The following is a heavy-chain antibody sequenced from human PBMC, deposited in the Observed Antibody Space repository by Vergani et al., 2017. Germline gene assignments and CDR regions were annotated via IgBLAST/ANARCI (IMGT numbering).Heavy chain of an antibody. CDR2: IWYDGSNK. J-gene: IGHJ4*02. V-gene: IGHV3-33*01. Sequence: QVQLVESGGGVVQPGRSLRLSCAASGFTFSSYGMHWVRQAPGKGLEWVAVIWYDGSNKYYADSVKGRFTISRDNSKNTLYLQMNSLRAEDTAVYYCTSLRQWLVWYFDYWGQGTLVTVSS. D-gene: IGHD6-19*01. CDR3: TSLRQWLVWYFDY. CDR1: GFTFSSYG.